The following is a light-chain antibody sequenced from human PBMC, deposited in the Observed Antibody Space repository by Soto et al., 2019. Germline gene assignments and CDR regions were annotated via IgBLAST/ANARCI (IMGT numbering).Light chain of an antibody. CDR2: AVS. CDR1: SSDVGDHNY. J-gene: IGLJ2*01. V-gene: IGLV2-14*03. Sequence: QSALTQPASVSGSPGQSITISCTGTSSDVGDHNYVSWYQQQPGKAPKLMIYAVSNRPSGVSTRFSGSKSGNTASLTISGLQAEDEADYYCSSYTTSSTVIFGGGTKVTVL. CDR3: SSYTTSSTVI.